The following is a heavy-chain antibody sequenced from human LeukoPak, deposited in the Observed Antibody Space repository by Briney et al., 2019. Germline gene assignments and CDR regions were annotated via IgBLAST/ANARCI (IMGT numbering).Heavy chain of an antibody. CDR2: INSDGSRT. J-gene: IGHJ5*02. V-gene: IGHV3-74*01. CDR3: SRGLPFDP. Sequence: GGSLRLSCAASGFPFSTSWMHWVRQAPGKGLGWGSRINSDGSRTTYADSVKGRITISRDNAKNTLYLQLNSLRAEDTAVYYCSRGLPFDPWGQGLLVTVSS. CDR1: GFPFSTSW.